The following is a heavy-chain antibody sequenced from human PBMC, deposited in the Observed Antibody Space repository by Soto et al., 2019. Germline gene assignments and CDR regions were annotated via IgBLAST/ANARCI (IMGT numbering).Heavy chain of an antibody. J-gene: IGHJ5*02. CDR2: INPNSGVT. CDR3: ARGSLGLEFWSGFLDWFDP. V-gene: IGHV1-2*04. CDR1: GYTFTGHY. D-gene: IGHD3-3*01. Sequence: QVRLEQSGAEVKRPGASVKVSCRAFGYTFTGHYIYWVRQAPGQGLEWMGWINPNSGVTNSAPKFQGLVSMTRGTSINTAYMEVSGLKSDDTAVYYCARGSLGLEFWSGFLDWFDPWGQGTLVTVSS.